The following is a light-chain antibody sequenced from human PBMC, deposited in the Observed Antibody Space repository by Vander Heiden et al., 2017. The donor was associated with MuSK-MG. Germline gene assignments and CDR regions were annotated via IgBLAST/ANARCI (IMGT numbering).Light chain of an antibody. Sequence: EIVLTQSPATLSLSPGERATLSCRASQSLHNLLAWYQQKPGQAPRLLIYGTSTRATGIPDRFSGSESGTDFTLTISRLDPEDFGAYYCQLYGDSKVFGGGTKVEIK. CDR1: QSLHNL. CDR2: GTS. CDR3: QLYGDSKV. J-gene: IGKJ4*01. V-gene: IGKV3-20*01.